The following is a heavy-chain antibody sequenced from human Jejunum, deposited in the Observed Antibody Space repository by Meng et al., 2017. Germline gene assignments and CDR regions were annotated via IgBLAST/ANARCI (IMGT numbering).Heavy chain of an antibody. CDR2: ISPGGGTT. CDR3: VKTHWLDY. D-gene: IGHD1-1*01. V-gene: IGHV3-23*04. CDR1: GFTFRNYA. Sequence: EGDRVGTGGHLIRPGGSLRLSCEGSGFTFRNYAMSWVRQTPEKGLEWVATISPGGGTTYYADSVKGRFTISRDNSMNTLSLQMNSLSADDTAVYYCVKTHWLDYWGQGTLVTVSS. J-gene: IGHJ4*02.